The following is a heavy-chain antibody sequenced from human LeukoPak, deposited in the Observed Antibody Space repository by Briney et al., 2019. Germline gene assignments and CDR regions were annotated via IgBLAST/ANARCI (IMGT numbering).Heavy chain of an antibody. CDR1: GFTFSSYE. D-gene: IGHD2-21*01. J-gene: IGHJ4*02. CDR2: ISSSGSTI. V-gene: IGHV3-48*03. CDR3: AKHPAFDY. Sequence: GGSLRLSCAASGFTFSSYEMNWVRQAPGKGLEWVSYISSSGSTIYYADSVKGRFTISRDNAKNSLFLQMNSLRVEDTAVYFCAKHPAFDYWGQGSLVTVSS.